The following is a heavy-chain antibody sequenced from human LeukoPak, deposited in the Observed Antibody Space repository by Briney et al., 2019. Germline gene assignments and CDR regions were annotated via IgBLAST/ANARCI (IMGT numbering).Heavy chain of an antibody. CDR3: AKGPVVPVATYFFDY. D-gene: IGHD2-2*01. J-gene: IGHJ4*02. V-gene: IGHV3-23*01. CDR1: GFTFSSYA. Sequence: GGSLRLSCAASGFTFSSYAMSWVRQAPGKGLEWVSVVSGSGTATYYADSVKGRFSTSRDNSKNTLYVQMNSLSPEDTAIYYCAKGPVVPVATYFFDYWGQGTLVIVSS. CDR2: VSGSGTAT.